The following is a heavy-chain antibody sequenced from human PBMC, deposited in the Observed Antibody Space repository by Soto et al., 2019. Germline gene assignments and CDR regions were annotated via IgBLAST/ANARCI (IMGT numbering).Heavy chain of an antibody. V-gene: IGHV4-31*03. CDR3: ARGSMATLYFDY. CDR1: GDSIDSSHYY. D-gene: IGHD3-10*01. Sequence: SETLSLSCTVSGDSIDSSHYYWNWIRQHPEKGLEWIGYIHHSGSTYYNPSLKSRLAISVDTSRNQFSLKVSSVTAADTAVYYCARGSMATLYFDYWGQGALVTVSS. CDR2: IHHSGST. J-gene: IGHJ4*02.